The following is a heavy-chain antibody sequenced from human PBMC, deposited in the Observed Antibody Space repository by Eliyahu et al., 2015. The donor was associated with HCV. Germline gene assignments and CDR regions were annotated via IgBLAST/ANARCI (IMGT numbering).Heavy chain of an antibody. D-gene: IGHD5-18*01. CDR1: GFTFSAAW. CDR3: TTGIRGYSYRPLHFDL. V-gene: IGHV3-15*01. J-gene: IGHJ2*01. CDR2: IKSRNDGGTT. Sequence: EEQLVESGGGLVEPGGSLRLSCAASGFTFSAAWMXWVRQAPGKGLEGXGRIKSRNDGGTTNFAAPVXGRFTISRDDSRNMIFLQMDSLSPEDTGVYYCTTGIRGYSYRPLHFDLWGRGTLVTVSS.